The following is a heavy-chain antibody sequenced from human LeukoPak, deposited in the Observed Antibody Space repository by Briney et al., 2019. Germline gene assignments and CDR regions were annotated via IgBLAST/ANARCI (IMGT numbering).Heavy chain of an antibody. CDR2: ISYDGGYK. CDR3: ARDPTNWNYVHYFDY. CDR1: GFTFSSYA. J-gene: IGHJ4*02. V-gene: IGHV3-30*04. D-gene: IGHD1-7*01. Sequence: GGSLRLSCAASGFTFSSYAMHWVRQAPGKGLEWVAVISYDGGYKYYADSVKGRFTISRDNSKNTLYLQMNSLRPEDTAVYYCARDPTNWNYVHYFDYWGQGTLVTVSS.